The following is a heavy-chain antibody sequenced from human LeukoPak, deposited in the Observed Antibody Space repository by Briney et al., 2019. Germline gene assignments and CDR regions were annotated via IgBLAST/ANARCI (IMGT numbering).Heavy chain of an antibody. J-gene: IGHJ4*02. D-gene: IGHD3-3*01. CDR1: GASISSGTYY. Sequence: SETLSLTCTVSGASISSGTYYWSWIRQPAGQGLEWIGRIYTSGSTNYNPSLKSRVTISVDTSKNQFSLKLSSVTAADTAVYYCARDHYDFWSGALRYWGQGTLVTVSS. CDR2: IYTSGST. CDR3: ARDHYDFWSGALRY. V-gene: IGHV4-61*02.